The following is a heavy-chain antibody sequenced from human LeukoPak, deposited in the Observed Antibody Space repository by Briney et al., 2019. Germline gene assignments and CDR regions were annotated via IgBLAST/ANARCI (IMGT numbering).Heavy chain of an antibody. J-gene: IGHJ4*02. V-gene: IGHV4-30-4*01. Sequence: PSETLSLTCTVSGGSISSGDYYWSWIRQPPGKGLEWIGYIYYSGSTYYNPSLKSRVTMSVDTSKNQFSLRLSSVTAADTAVYYCARGLQIFDYWGQGTLVTVSS. CDR2: IYYSGST. CDR1: GGSISSGDYY. CDR3: ARGLQIFDY. D-gene: IGHD3-16*01.